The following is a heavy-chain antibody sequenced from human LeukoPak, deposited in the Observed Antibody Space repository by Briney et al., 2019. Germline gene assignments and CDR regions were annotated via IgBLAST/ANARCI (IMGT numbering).Heavy chain of an antibody. Sequence: GGSLRLSCAASGFTFSSHAMSWARQAPGKGLEWVSAISGSGGSTYYADSVKGRFTISRDNSKNTLYLQMNSLRAEDTAVYYCAKDHSYDSSGYTDAFDIWGQGAMVTVSS. CDR1: GFTFSSHA. V-gene: IGHV3-23*01. CDR3: AKDHSYDSSGYTDAFDI. D-gene: IGHD3-22*01. CDR2: ISGSGGST. J-gene: IGHJ3*02.